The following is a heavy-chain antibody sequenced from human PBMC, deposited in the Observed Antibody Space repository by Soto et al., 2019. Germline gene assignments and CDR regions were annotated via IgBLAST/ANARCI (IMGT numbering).Heavy chain of an antibody. CDR1: GFSLSTSQVG. CDR3: ALLNTRGYYFDY. Sequence: QITLKEPGPTLVKPTQTLTLTCTFSGFSLSTSQVGVGWIRQPPGKALEWLAHVYWNDDKYYSLSLKSRLTISKDTSKSQVVLTMTNMDPVDTATYYCALLNTRGYYFDYWGQGALVTVSS. V-gene: IGHV2-5*01. CDR2: VYWNDDK. J-gene: IGHJ4*02.